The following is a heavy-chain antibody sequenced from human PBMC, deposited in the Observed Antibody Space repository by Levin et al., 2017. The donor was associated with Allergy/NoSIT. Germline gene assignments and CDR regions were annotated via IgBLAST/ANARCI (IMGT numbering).Heavy chain of an antibody. D-gene: IGHD3-22*01. J-gene: IGHJ2*01. Sequence: GGSLRLSCAASGFTFSSYAMSWVRQAPGKGLEWVSAISGSGGSTYYADSVKGRFTISRDNSKNTLYLQMNSLRAEDTAVYYCAKDRRRLTMIVRWYFDLWGRGTLVTVSA. CDR1: GFTFSSYA. CDR3: AKDRRRLTMIVRWYFDL. CDR2: ISGSGGST. V-gene: IGHV3-23*01.